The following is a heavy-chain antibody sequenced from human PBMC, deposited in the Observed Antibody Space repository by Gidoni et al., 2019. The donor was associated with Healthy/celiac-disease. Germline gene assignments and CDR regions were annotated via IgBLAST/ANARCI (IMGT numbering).Heavy chain of an antibody. V-gene: IGHV3-23*01. J-gene: IGHJ6*02. CDR2: ISGSGGST. CDR3: AKDQERFLEWLLYGYGMDV. D-gene: IGHD3-3*01. CDR1: GFPFSSYA. Sequence: EVQLLESGGGLVQPGGSLRLSCAASGFPFSSYAMRWVRQAPGKGLEWVSAISGSGGSTYYADSVKGRFTISRDNSKNTLYLQMNSLRAEDTAVYYCAKDQERFLEWLLYGYGMDVWGQGTTVTVSS.